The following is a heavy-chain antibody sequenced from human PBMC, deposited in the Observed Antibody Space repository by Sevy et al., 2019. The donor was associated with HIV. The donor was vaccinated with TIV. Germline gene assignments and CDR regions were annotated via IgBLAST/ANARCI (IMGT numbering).Heavy chain of an antibody. CDR1: GFTFIDYA. V-gene: IGHV3-30*04. CDR3: ARGRVTSQYFDY. Sequence: GRSLRLSCADSGFTFIDYAMHWVRQAPGKGLEWVAVISDDGSKTYYADSVNGRFTISRDNSKNTLYLQMNSLRADDTAVYYCARGRVTSQYFDYWGQGTLVTVSS. J-gene: IGHJ4*02. D-gene: IGHD2-21*02. CDR2: ISDDGSKT.